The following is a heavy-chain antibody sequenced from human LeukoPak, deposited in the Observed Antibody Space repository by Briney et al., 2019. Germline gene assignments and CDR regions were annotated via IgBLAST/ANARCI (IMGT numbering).Heavy chain of an antibody. CDR3: TRWRFGELLYDF. CDR2: IRSRASGGTT. J-gene: IGHJ4*02. D-gene: IGHD3-10*01. V-gene: IGHV3-49*03. Sequence: GGSLRLSCSASGFTFGDYAVSWFRQAPGKGLEWVGFIRSRASGGTTEYAASVRGRFTISRDDSKTIAYLEMNSLKADDTAVYYCTRWRFGELLYDFWGRGTLVTVSS. CDR1: GFTFGDYA.